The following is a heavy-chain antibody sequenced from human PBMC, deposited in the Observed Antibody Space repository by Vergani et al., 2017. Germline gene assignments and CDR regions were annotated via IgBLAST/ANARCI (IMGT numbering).Heavy chain of an antibody. J-gene: IGHJ4*02. CDR1: GGSINTGAYH. V-gene: IGHV4-61*02. Sequence: QVQLQESGPRLVRPSQTLSLTCTVSGGSINTGAYHWSWIRQPAGKGLEWIGRVYTSGMTNYNPSLKSRVTISVDTSKNQFSLKLSSVTAADTAVYYCARGRYMTTVTRFDYWGQGTLVTVSS. CDR2: VYTSGMT. CDR3: ARGRYMTTVTRFDY. D-gene: IGHD4-17*01.